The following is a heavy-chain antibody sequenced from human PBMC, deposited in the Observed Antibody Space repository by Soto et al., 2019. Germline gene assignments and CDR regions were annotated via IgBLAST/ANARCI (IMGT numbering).Heavy chain of an antibody. V-gene: IGHV4-30-2*01. D-gene: IGHD3-16*01. Sequence: QLQLQESGSGLVKPSQTLSLTCAVSGGSISSGGYSWSWIRQPPGKGLEWIGYIYHSGSTYYNPSLKSRVTISVDRSKNQFSLKLSSVTAADTAVYYCARGGIMITFGGVRTGGMDVWGQGTTVTVSS. CDR3: ARGGIMITFGGVRTGGMDV. CDR1: GGSISSGGYS. J-gene: IGHJ6*02. CDR2: IYHSGST.